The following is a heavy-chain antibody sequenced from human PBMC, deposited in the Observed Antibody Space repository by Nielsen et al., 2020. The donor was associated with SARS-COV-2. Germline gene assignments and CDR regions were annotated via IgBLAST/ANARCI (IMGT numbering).Heavy chain of an antibody. D-gene: IGHD2-15*01. CDR2: IYGGGST. CDR3: ARQCTGGSCYYFDY. V-gene: IGHV3-53*01. CDR1: GFTVRNNY. Sequence: GESLKISCAVSGFTVRNNYMSWVRQAPGKGLEWVSVIYGGGSTYYADSVKGRFTISRDYSKNTLYLQMNSLRVEDTAVYYCARQCTGGSCYYFDYWGQGTLVTVSS. J-gene: IGHJ4*02.